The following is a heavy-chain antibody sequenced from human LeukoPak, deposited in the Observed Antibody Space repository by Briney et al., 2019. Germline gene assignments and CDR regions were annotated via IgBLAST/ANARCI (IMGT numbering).Heavy chain of an antibody. V-gene: IGHV4-59*01. D-gene: IGHD5-12*01. J-gene: IGHJ4*02. CDR2: IYYSGST. CDR3: ARGSDRGYDFDY. Sequence: PSETLSLTCTVSGGSISSYYWSWIRQPPGKGLEYIGFIYYSGSTKYNPSLKSRVTISVDTSKNQFSLKLSPVTAADTAVYYCARGSDRGYDFDYWGQGTLVTVSS. CDR1: GGSISSYY.